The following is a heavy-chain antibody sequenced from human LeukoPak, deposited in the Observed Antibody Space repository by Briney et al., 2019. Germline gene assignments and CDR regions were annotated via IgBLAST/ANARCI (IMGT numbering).Heavy chain of an antibody. J-gene: IGHJ4*02. Sequence: GGSLRLSCAASGFTFSSYEVNWVRQAPGKGLEWVSYINRSGNIIYYADSVKGRFTISRDNAKNSLYLQMNSLRAEDTAVYYCARGVGWFTYYYDSSGYFDYWGQGTLVTVSS. CDR1: GFTFSSYE. CDR2: INRSGNII. CDR3: ARGVGWFTYYYDSSGYFDY. V-gene: IGHV3-48*03. D-gene: IGHD3-22*01.